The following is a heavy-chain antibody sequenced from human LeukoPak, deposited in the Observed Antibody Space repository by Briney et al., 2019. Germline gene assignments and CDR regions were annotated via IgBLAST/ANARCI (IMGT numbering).Heavy chain of an antibody. V-gene: IGHV4-38-2*01. J-gene: IGHJ5*02. CDR3: ARLGYCSTTSCYNWFDP. CDR2: IYHSGST. Sequence: SETLSLTCAVSGYSISSGYYWGWIRQPPGKGLEWIGSIYHSGSTYHNPSHKSRVTISVDTSKNQFSLKLSSVTAADTAVYYCARLGYCSTTSCYNWFDPWGQGTLVTVSS. CDR1: GYSISSGYY. D-gene: IGHD2-2*03.